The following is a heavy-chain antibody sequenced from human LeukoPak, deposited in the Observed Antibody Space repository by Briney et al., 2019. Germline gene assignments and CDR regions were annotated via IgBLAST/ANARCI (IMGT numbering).Heavy chain of an antibody. CDR2: IKQDGSEN. J-gene: IGHJ3*02. CDR3: ATYWRYFDWLLSDI. D-gene: IGHD3-9*01. V-gene: IGHV3-7*05. CDR1: GLTFGDYW. Sequence: GGSLRLSCGASGLTFGDYWMTWVRQAPGKGLECVTNIKQDGSENHYVDSVKGRFTISRDNAKNSLSLQMNSLRVEDTAVYYCATYWRYFDWLLSDIWGLGTMVTVSS.